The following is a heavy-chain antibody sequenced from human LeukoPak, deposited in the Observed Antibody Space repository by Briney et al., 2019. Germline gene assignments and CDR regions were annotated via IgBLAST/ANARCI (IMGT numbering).Heavy chain of an antibody. Sequence: GGSLRLSCAASGFTFSSYTMIWVRQAPGKGLEWVSAISGGGDSTSYADSVKGRFTISRDTSKNTLYLQMNSLRAEDTAVYYCAKGHRSTWYGTDVWGEGTTVTVSS. D-gene: IGHD2/OR15-2a*01. CDR3: AKGHRSTWYGTDV. V-gene: IGHV3-23*01. CDR2: ISGGGDST. CDR1: GFTFSSYT. J-gene: IGHJ6*04.